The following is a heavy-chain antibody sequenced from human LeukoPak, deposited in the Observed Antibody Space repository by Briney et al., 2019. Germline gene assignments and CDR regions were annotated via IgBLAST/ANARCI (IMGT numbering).Heavy chain of an antibody. CDR3: ARDTFRGWSAFDF. CDR1: GFIFRDYW. J-gene: IGHJ4*02. Sequence: GGSLRLSCAASGFIFRDYWMTWVRQAPGKGLEWVANIKPDGSERNYVDSVKGRFTISIDSAKKSVYLQMDSLRVEDTAIYYCARDTFRGWSAFDFWGQGTLVTVSS. CDR2: IKPDGSER. D-gene: IGHD6-19*01. V-gene: IGHV3-7*01.